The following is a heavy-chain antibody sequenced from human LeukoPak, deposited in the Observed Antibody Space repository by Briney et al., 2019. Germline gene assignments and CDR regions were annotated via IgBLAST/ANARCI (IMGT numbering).Heavy chain of an antibody. D-gene: IGHD3-22*01. CDR3: ARDLVVNKAGVAFDP. CDR1: GFTFTN. CDR2: ITSSGTYT. J-gene: IGHJ5*02. Sequence: PGGSLRLSCVDSGFTFTNMNCVPQAPGKAMEWVSSITSSGTYTFYADSVKGRFTISRDNAKNSLYLQMNSLRAEDTAVYYCARDLVVNKAGVAFDPWGQGTVVTVSS. V-gene: IGHV3-21*01.